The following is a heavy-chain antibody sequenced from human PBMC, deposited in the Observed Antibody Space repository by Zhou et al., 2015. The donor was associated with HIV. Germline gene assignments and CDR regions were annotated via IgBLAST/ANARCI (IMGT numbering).Heavy chain of an antibody. Sequence: IESGGGVVQPGGSLRLSCVTSDFTFSSYWMTWVRQAPGKGLEWIAYISGSGDTYYADSVKGRFTISSDSATNSLFLQMNSLRDEDTAIYYCARDGVVGTTISKAGQYFQYWGLGTLVTVSS. J-gene: IGHJ1*01. CDR3: ARDGVVGTTISKAGQYFQY. V-gene: IGHV3-48*02. CDR1: DFTFSSYW. D-gene: IGHD1-26*01. CDR2: ISGSGDT.